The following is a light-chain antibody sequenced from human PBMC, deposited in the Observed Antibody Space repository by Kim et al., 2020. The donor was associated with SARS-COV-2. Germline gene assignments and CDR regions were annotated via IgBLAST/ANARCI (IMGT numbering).Light chain of an antibody. CDR2: DAS. J-gene: IGKJ4*01. CDR1: QNVHNY. V-gene: IGKV3-11*01. CDR3: QQREYWPPLT. Sequence: VLTQSPATLSLSPGERATLSCRASQNVHNYLAWYQQKPGQAPRLLIYDASHRATGIPARFSGSGSGTEFSLTISSLEPEDSAVYYCQQREYWPPLTFGGGTKVDIK.